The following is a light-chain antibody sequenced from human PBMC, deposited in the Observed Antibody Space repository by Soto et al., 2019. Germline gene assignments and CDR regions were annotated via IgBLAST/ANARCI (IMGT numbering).Light chain of an antibody. CDR1: LGISNW. J-gene: IGKJ4*01. CDR2: TGS. CDR3: QQANSFPHT. Sequence: DIQMTQSPSSVSASVGARVSITCRASLGISNWLAWYQQKPGRAPKLLIYTGSSLQSGVPSRFSGTGSGTDFTLIISSLQPEDVATYYCQQANSFPHTFGGGTKVEIK. V-gene: IGKV1-12*01.